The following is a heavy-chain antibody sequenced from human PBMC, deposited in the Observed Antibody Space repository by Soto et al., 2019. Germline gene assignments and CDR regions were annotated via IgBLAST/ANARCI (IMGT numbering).Heavy chain of an antibody. CDR3: TTDSYITSIIVRFDY. D-gene: IGHD3-22*01. V-gene: IGHV3-15*01. J-gene: IGHJ4*01. CDR1: GLTFSNAW. CDR2: IKSKSEGETT. Sequence: GGSLRLSCVVSGLTFSNAWMSWVRQAPGKGLEWVGRIKSKSEGETTDYAAPVKGRFTISRHDSNNMVYLEMNSLQTEDTAIYYCTTDSYITSIIVRFDYWGHGTLVTVSS.